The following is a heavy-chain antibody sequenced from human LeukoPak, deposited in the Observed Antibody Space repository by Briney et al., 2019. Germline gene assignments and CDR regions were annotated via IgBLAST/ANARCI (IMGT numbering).Heavy chain of an antibody. Sequence: GGGWMGIXXXGDSDTRYSPSFQGQVTISADKSISTAYLQWSSLKASDPAMYYCARIHGGLPYYYYYYGMDVWGQGTTVTVSS. CDR2: XXXGDSDT. J-gene: IGHJ6*02. D-gene: IGHD2-15*01. CDR3: ARIHGGLPYYYYYYGMDV. V-gene: IGHV5-51*01.